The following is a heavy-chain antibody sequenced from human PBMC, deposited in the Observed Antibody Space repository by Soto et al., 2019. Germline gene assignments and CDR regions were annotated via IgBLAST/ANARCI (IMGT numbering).Heavy chain of an antibody. J-gene: IGHJ3*02. V-gene: IGHV4-30-4*01. Sequence: QVQLQESGPGLVKPSQTLSLTCTVSGGSISSGDYYWSWIRQPPGKGLEWVGYIYYSGNTYYNPDLKSRITISVDTSTNHFFLKVNSVTAADTAVYYCARLLPSGGAFDIWGQGTMVTVSS. CDR2: IYYSGNT. CDR3: ARLLPSGGAFDI. D-gene: IGHD3-16*01. CDR1: GGSISSGDYY.